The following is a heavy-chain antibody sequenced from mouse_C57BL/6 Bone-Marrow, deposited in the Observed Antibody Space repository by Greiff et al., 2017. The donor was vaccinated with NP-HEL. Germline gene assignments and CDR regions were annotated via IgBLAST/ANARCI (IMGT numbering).Heavy chain of an antibody. Sequence: DVQLQESGPGLVKPSQSLSLTCSVTGYSITSGYYWNWIRQFPGNKLEWMGYISYDGSNNYNPSLKNRISITRDTSKNQFFLKLNSVTTEDTATYYCARGYYGPYWYFDVWGTGTTVTVSS. J-gene: IGHJ1*03. CDR2: ISYDGSN. CDR3: ARGYYGPYWYFDV. CDR1: GYSITSGYY. V-gene: IGHV3-6*01. D-gene: IGHD1-2*01.